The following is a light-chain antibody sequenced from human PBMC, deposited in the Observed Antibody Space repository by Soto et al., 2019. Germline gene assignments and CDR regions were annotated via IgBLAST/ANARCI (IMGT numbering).Light chain of an antibody. CDR2: AAS. Sequence: DGVTVTCRASQSISSWLAWYQQKPGKAPKLLIYAASSLESGVPSRFSGSGSGTEFTLTISSLQPDDFATYYCQQYNSYSGTFGQGTKVDIK. J-gene: IGKJ1*01. V-gene: IGKV1-5*01. CDR1: QSISSW. CDR3: QQYNSYSGT.